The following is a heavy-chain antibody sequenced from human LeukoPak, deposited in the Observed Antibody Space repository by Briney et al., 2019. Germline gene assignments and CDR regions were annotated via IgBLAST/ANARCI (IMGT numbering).Heavy chain of an antibody. Sequence: VASVKVSCKASGYTFTSYGISWVRQAPGQGLEWMGWISAYNGNTNYAQKLQGRVTMTTDTSTSTAYMELRSLRSDDTAVYYCARGPYMVQGVTSEKYYFDYWGQGTLVTVSS. CDR2: ISAYNGNT. D-gene: IGHD3-10*01. CDR1: GYTFTSYG. J-gene: IGHJ4*02. CDR3: ARGPYMVQGVTSEKYYFDY. V-gene: IGHV1-18*01.